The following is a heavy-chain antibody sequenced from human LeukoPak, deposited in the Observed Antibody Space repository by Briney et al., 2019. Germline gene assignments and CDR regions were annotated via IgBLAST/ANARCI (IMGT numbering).Heavy chain of an antibody. CDR1: GFSLSGHW. CDR2: IKAGGSEK. J-gene: IGHJ4*02. V-gene: IGHV3-7*05. Sequence: GGSLRLSCATSGFSLSGHWMNWVRQPPGKGLEWVANIKAGGSEKYYVDSVKGRFTISRDDAKRTVDLQMDNPRTEDTAVYYCAYRNNFEYWGQGTLVTVSS. CDR3: AYRNNFEY. D-gene: IGHD1-26*01.